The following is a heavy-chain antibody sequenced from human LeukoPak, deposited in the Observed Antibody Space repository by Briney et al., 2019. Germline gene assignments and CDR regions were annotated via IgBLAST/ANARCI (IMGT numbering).Heavy chain of an antibody. D-gene: IGHD3-22*01. CDR1: GGSISSSSYY. J-gene: IGHJ4*02. V-gene: IGHV4-39*07. Sequence: KTSETLSLTCTVSGGSISSSSYYWGWIRQPPGKGLEWIGSIYYSGSTNYIPSLKSRVTISVDTSKNKFSLKLSSVTAADTAVYYCARVAVSQSGYYYDSSGYYYFDYWGQGTLVTVSS. CDR3: ARVAVSQSGYYYDSSGYYYFDY. CDR2: IYYSGST.